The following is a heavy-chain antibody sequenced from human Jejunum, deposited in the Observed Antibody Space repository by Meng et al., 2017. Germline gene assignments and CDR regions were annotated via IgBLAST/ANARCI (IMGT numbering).Heavy chain of an antibody. Sequence: SVYVLLKLSGTLSLTCAIYAGSLTVYYWSWIRQAPEKRLEYIGDIHFSGTTTYLPSLRSRLTLSVDTSNNHFSLKLNSVTAADTATYYCVRRRSGASSLFDLWGPGTLVTVSS. J-gene: IGHJ5*02. D-gene: IGHD2-15*01. CDR3: VRRRSGASSLFDL. CDR1: AGSLTVYY. CDR2: IHFSGTT. V-gene: IGHV4-34*01.